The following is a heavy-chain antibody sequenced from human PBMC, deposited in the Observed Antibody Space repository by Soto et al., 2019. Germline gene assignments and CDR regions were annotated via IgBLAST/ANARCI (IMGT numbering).Heavy chain of an antibody. D-gene: IGHD1-1*01. J-gene: IGHJ4*02. Sequence: VHLVQSGAEVKKPGASVKVSCKGSGYTFTSYGITWVRQAPGQGLVWMGWISARNGDTDYAQKLQGRVTVTRDPSTSTAYMELRSLRSDATAVYYCARGRYGDYWGQGALVTVSS. CDR1: GYTFTSYG. CDR3: ARGRYGDY. CDR2: ISARNGDT. V-gene: IGHV1-18*01.